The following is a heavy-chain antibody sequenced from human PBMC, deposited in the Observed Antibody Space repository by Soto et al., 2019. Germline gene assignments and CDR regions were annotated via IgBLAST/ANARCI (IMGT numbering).Heavy chain of an antibody. V-gene: IGHV1-24*01. CDR1: GYSLTELS. J-gene: IGHJ4*02. Sequence: ASVKVSCKVSGYSLTELSMHWVRQAPGKGLEWMGGFDPEDGETIYAQKFQGRVTMTEDTSTDTAYMELSSLRSEDTAVYYCAKVPFVQDYIWGSYRYPSLGYFDYWGQGTLVTVSS. CDR3: AKVPFVQDYIWGSYRYPSLGYFDY. CDR2: FDPEDGET. D-gene: IGHD3-16*02.